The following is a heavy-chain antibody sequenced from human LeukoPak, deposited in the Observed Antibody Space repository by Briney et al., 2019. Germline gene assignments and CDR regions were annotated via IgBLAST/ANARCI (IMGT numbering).Heavy chain of an antibody. CDR3: AHTRTAPGDLYSWFDP. V-gene: IGHV2-5*01. D-gene: IGHD4-17*01. Sequence: SGPTLVNPTQTLTLTCTFSGFSLTTSGVGVGWIRQPPGKALEWLAVIYWNDDRRYSPSLKSTLTITKDTSKNQVVLIMTNMDPADTATYFCAHTRTAPGDLYSWFDPWGQGTLVTVSS. CDR1: GFSLTTSGVG. J-gene: IGHJ5*02. CDR2: IYWNDDR.